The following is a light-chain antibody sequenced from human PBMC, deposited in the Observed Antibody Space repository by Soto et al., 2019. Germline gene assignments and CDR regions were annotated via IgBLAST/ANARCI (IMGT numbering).Light chain of an antibody. J-gene: IGKJ4*01. V-gene: IGKV1-39*01. Sequence: DIQLTQSPSSLSASVGDRVTITCRPSQSISTYLNWYQQKPGKAPKLLIYAASSLQSGVPSRFSGSGSGTDFTLTISNLQPEGFATYYCQQSYTTPLTFGGGTKVEIK. CDR3: QQSYTTPLT. CDR1: QSISTY. CDR2: AAS.